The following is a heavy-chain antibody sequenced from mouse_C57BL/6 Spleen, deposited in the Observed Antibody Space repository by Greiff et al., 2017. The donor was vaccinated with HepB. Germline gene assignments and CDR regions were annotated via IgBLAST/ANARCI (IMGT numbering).Heavy chain of an antibody. V-gene: IGHV1-54*01. CDR1: GYAFTNYL. D-gene: IGHD4-1*01. J-gene: IGHJ4*01. CDR2: INPGSGGT. CDR3: ARARTGPGGDY. Sequence: VQRVESGAELVRPGTSVKVSCKASGYAFTNYLIEWVKQRPGQGLEWIGVINPGSGGTNYNEKFKGKATLTADKSSSTAYMQLSSLTSEDSAVYFCARARTGPGGDYWGQGTSVTVSS.